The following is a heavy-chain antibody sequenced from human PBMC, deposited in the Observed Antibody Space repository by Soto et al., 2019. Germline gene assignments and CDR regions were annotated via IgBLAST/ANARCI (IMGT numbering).Heavy chain of an antibody. Sequence: SQTLSLTCAISGDSVSSNSAAWNWIRQSPSRGLEWLGRTYYRSKWYNDYAVSVKSRITINPDTSKNQFSLQLNSVTPEDTAVYYCAKEQWLPGNYYYGLDVWGQGTTVTVSS. J-gene: IGHJ6*02. CDR1: GDSVSSNSAA. D-gene: IGHD6-19*01. V-gene: IGHV6-1*01. CDR3: AKEQWLPGNYYYGLDV. CDR2: TYYRSKWYN.